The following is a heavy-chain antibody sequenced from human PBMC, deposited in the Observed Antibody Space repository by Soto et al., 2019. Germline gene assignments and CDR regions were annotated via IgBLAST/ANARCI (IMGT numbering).Heavy chain of an antibody. Sequence: PSETLSLTCAVYGGSFSGYYWGWIRQPPGKGLEWIGEINHSGSTNYNPSLKSRVTISVDTSKNQFSLKLSSVTAADTAVYYCARVKHSKLMVYAILRSFFDYWGQGTLVTVSS. V-gene: IGHV4-34*01. D-gene: IGHD2-8*01. CDR1: GGSFSGYY. CDR2: INHSGST. CDR3: ARVKHSKLMVYAILRSFFDY. J-gene: IGHJ4*02.